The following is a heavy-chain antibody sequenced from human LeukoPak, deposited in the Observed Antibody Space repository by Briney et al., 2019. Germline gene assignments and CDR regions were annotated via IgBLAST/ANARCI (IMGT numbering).Heavy chain of an antibody. D-gene: IGHD3-3*01. J-gene: IGHJ4*02. CDR3: ARAHYDFWSGYFGY. CDR2: IYDIGTT. V-gene: IGHV4-59*01. CDR1: GGSISGSH. Sequence: SETLSLTCTVSGGSISGSHWSWIRQPPGKGLEWIGFIYDIGTTNYNPSLSNRLTISLGPSGNQFSLKLSSVTAADTAVYYCARAHYDFWSGYFGYWGQGTLVTVSS.